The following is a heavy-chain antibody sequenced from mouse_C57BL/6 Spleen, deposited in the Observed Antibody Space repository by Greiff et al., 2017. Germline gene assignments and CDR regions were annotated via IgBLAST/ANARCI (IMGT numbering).Heavy chain of an antibody. CDR3: ARQPMDY. Sequence: EVKLMESGGDLVKPGGSLKLSCAASGFTFSSYGMSWVRQTPDKRLEWVATISSGGSYTYYPASVQGRFTISRDNAKNTLYLQMSSLKSEDTAMYYCARQPMDYWGQGTSVTVSS. J-gene: IGHJ4*01. CDR1: GFTFSSYG. CDR2: ISSGGSYT. V-gene: IGHV5-6*01.